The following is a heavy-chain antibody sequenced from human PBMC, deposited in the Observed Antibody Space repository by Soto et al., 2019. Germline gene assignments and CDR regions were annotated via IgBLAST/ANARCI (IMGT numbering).Heavy chain of an antibody. J-gene: IGHJ4*02. CDR1: GYSIRSSSW. V-gene: IGHV4-28*01. CDR3: ARSPLELREFDY. D-gene: IGHD1-7*01. CDR2: VDHSGST. Sequence: QVQLQESGPGLVKPSDTLSLTCDVSGYSIRSSSWWGWIRQPPGKGLEWIGCVDHSGSTYYSPSLKGRVIMSVDTSKDQFSLHLRSVTAVDTAMYYCARSPLELREFDYWGQGALVTVSS.